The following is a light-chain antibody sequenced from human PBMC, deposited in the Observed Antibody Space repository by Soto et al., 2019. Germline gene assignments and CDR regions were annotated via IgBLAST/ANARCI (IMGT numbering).Light chain of an antibody. CDR2: GAS. Sequence: DIVMTQSPATLSVSPGERATLSSRASQSVSGNLAWYQQKPGQAPSLLLYGASTRATDIPARFSGSGSGTEFTLTISSLQSEDFAGYYCQQYNNCPRTFGQGTKVEIK. V-gene: IGKV3-15*01. J-gene: IGKJ1*01. CDR3: QQYNNCPRT. CDR1: QSVSGN.